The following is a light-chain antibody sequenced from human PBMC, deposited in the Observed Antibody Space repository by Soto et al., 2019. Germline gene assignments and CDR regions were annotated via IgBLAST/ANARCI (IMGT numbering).Light chain of an antibody. CDR2: GAS. J-gene: IGKJ4*01. V-gene: IGKV1-39*01. CDR1: QTISTS. CDR3: QQTSTTPQT. Sequence: LRMTQSPSSLSASVGDRVTITGRASQTISTSLHWFQQEPGKAPKLLIYGASSLQSGVPSRFSASGSGTDFTLTISSLQPEDFATYYCQQTSTTPQTFGGGTKVEIK.